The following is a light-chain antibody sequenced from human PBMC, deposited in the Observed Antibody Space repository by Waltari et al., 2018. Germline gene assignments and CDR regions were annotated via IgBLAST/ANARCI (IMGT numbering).Light chain of an antibody. CDR3: QQYGPSPPFT. J-gene: IGKJ2*01. Sequence: EIVLTQSPGTLSLSPGERVTLFCRASQSVSSSYLAWYQQRPGQPPRLLIYGASSRATGIPDRFSGSGSGTDFTLTISRLEPEDFAMYYCQQYGPSPPFTFGQGTKLEIK. CDR1: QSVSSSY. V-gene: IGKV3-20*01. CDR2: GAS.